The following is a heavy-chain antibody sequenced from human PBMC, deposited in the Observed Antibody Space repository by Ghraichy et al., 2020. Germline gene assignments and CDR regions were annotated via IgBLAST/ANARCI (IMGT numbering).Heavy chain of an antibody. V-gene: IGHV1-8*01. D-gene: IGHD6-13*01. Sequence: ASVKVSCKASGYTFTSYDINWVRQATGQGLEWMGWMNPNSGNTGYAQKFQGRVTMTRNTSISTAYMELSSLRSEDTAVYYCARGTSSSWYMVRYFDYWGQGTLVTVSS. CDR1: GYTFTSYD. CDR3: ARGTSSSWYMVRYFDY. CDR2: MNPNSGNT. J-gene: IGHJ4*02.